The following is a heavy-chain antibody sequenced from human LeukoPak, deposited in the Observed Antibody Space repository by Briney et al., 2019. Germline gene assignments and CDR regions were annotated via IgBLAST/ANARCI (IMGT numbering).Heavy chain of an antibody. V-gene: IGHV5-51*01. Sequence: GESLQISCKGSGYSFTSYWIGWVRQMPGKGLEGMGIIYPGDSDSRYSPSFQDQVTFSADKSISTAYLQWSSLKASDTAMYYCARPVDYDSSGYYPGYFDYWGQGTLVTVSS. D-gene: IGHD3-22*01. CDR1: GYSFTSYW. J-gene: IGHJ4*02. CDR3: ARPVDYDSSGYYPGYFDY. CDR2: IYPGDSDS.